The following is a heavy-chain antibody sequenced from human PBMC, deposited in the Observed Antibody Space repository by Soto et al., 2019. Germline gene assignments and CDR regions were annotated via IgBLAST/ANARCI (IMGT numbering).Heavy chain of an antibody. Sequence: GGSLRLSCAASGFAFSNACINWVRQAPGKGLQWVGRIKSKTDGGSADYAAPVKGRFAVSRDDSKNIVYLQMNSLKIEDTAVYYCTTDSRTTMPEVRFDYWGHGTLVTVSS. CDR3: TTDSRTTMPEVRFDY. CDR2: IKSKTDGGSA. CDR1: GFAFSNAC. J-gene: IGHJ4*01. D-gene: IGHD3-10*01. V-gene: IGHV3-15*07.